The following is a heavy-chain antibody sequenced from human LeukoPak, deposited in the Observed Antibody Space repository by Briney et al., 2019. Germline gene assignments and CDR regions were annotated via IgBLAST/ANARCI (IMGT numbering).Heavy chain of an antibody. CDR1: GFTFNNYA. Sequence: GGSLRLSCAASGFTFNNYAMHWVRQAPGKGLEWVAIISYDGSNKYYADSVKGRFTISRDNSKSTLYIQMNSLRAEDTAVYYCARAKPKNMVRGLIMRRESRYYFDYWGQGTLVTVSS. J-gene: IGHJ4*02. CDR3: ARAKPKNMVRGLIMRRESRYYFDY. CDR2: ISYDGSNK. D-gene: IGHD3-10*01. V-gene: IGHV3-30*14.